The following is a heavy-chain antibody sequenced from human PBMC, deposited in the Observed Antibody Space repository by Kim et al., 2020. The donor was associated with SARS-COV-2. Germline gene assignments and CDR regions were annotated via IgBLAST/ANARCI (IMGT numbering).Heavy chain of an antibody. CDR2: IYYSGST. J-gene: IGHJ4*02. V-gene: IGHV4-31*03. CDR3: AGGYSGDERWDFDY. D-gene: IGHD5-12*01. Sequence: SETLSLTCTVSGGSISSGGYYWSWIRPHPGKGLEWIGYIYYSGSTYYNPSLKSRVTISVDTSKNQFSLKLSSVTAADTAVYYCAGGYSGDERWDFDYWGQGTLVTVSS. CDR1: GGSISSGGYY.